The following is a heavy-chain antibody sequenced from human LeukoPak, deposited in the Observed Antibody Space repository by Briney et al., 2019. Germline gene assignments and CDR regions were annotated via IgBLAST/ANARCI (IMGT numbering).Heavy chain of an antibody. D-gene: IGHD3-10*01. CDR2: IYTSGST. CDR1: GGSISSYY. V-gene: IGHV4-4*08. Sequence: SETLSLTCTVSGGSISSYYWNWIRQPPGKGLEWIGYIYTSGSTNYNPSLKSRVTMSVDTSKNQFSLKLSSVTAADTAVYYCARDQTWFGELLGWFDPWGQGTLVTVSS. J-gene: IGHJ5*02. CDR3: ARDQTWFGELLGWFDP.